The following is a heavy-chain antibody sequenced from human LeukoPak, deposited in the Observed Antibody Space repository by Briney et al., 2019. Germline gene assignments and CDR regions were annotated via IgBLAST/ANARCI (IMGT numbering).Heavy chain of an antibody. Sequence: ASVKVSCKASGYTFVNHFIYWLRQAPGQGLEGMGWINPNVGGTVSAQKFQGRVTMTRDTSISTAYMELNSLTSADTAVYYCARATASGFYFFNSWGQGTLITVSS. J-gene: IGHJ4*02. CDR1: GYTFVNHF. CDR3: ARATASGFYFFNS. V-gene: IGHV1-2*02. CDR2: INPNVGGT. D-gene: IGHD3-22*01.